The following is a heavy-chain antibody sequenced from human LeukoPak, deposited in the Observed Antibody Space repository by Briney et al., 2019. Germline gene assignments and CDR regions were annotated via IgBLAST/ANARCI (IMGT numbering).Heavy chain of an antibody. CDR1: GGSFSGHY. CDR2: INHSGNT. Sequence: SETLSLTCAVYGGSFSGHYWSWIRQPPGRGLEWIGEINHSGNTNYNPSLKNRVTISVDTSKNQFSLKLSSVTAADTAVYYCARDSSSSLWYFDLWGRGTLVTVSS. D-gene: IGHD6-6*01. CDR3: ARDSSSSLWYFDL. V-gene: IGHV4-34*01. J-gene: IGHJ2*01.